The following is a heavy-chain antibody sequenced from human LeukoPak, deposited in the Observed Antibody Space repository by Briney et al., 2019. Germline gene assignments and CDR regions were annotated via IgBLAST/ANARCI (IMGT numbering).Heavy chain of an antibody. CDR2: IYPADSDI. D-gene: IGHD2-15*01. CDR3: ARQEYCSGGSCYTWFDP. CDR1: GYSITNYW. V-gene: IGHV5-51*01. J-gene: IGHJ5*02. Sequence: GESLKISCKGSGYSITNYWIAWVRQMPGKGLEWMVIIYPADSDIRYSPSFQGQVTISADKSISTAYLQWSSLKASDTAMYYCARQEYCSGGSCYTWFDPWGQGTLVTVSS.